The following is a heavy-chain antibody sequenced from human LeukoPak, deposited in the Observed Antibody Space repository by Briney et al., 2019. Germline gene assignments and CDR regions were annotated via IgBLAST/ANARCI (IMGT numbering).Heavy chain of an antibody. D-gene: IGHD1-26*01. V-gene: IGHV1-18*04. CDR2: ISAYNGNT. CDR3: ARDWGVGANWYDP. Sequence: ASVKVSCKASGYTFTGHYMHWVRQAPGQGLEWMGWISAYNGNTNYAQKLQGRVTMTTDTSTSTAYMELRSLRSDDTAVYYCARDWGVGANWYDPWGQGTLVTVSS. J-gene: IGHJ5*02. CDR1: GYTFTGHY.